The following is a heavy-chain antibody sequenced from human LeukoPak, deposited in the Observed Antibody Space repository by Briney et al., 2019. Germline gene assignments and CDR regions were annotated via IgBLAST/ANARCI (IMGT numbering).Heavy chain of an antibody. D-gene: IGHD5-18*01. Sequence: ASVKVSCKASGYTFTSYGISWVRQAPGQGLEWMGWISAYNGNTNYAQKLQGRVTMTTDTSTSTAYMELRSLRSDDTAVYYCAYTPWIQLWLRSVHFDYWGQGTLVTVSS. CDR3: AYTPWIQLWLRSVHFDY. V-gene: IGHV1-18*01. CDR2: ISAYNGNT. CDR1: GYTFTSYG. J-gene: IGHJ4*02.